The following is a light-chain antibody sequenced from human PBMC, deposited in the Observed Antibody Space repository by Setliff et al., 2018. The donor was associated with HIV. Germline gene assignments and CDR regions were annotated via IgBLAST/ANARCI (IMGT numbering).Light chain of an antibody. CDR3: AAWDDSLSALL. Sequence: GTISCSGSSSNIGSNYVYWYQQLPGTAPKLLIYRNDQRPSGVPARFSGSTSGASASPAISGLRSEDEADYSCAAWDDSLSALLFGGGTKVTVL. CDR1: SSNIGSNY. J-gene: IGLJ2*01. CDR2: RND. V-gene: IGLV1-47*01.